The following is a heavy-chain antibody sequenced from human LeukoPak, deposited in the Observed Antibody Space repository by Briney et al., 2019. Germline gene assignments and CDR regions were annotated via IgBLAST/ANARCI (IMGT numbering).Heavy chain of an antibody. V-gene: IGHV1-3*01. CDR1: GYTLTNYA. Sequence: ASVKVSCKASGYTLTNYAIHWVRQAPGQRLEWMGWFNSDTGNTDYSQKFQGRVSISRDTSANTAYMELNRLRPEDTAVFYCVRGGPNKSGWTLDYWGQGTLVTVSS. D-gene: IGHD6-19*01. CDR3: VRGGPNKSGWTLDY. CDR2: FNSDTGNT. J-gene: IGHJ4*02.